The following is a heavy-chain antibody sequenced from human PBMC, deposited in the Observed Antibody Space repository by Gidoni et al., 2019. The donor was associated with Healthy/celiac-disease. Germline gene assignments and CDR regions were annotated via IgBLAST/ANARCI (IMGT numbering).Heavy chain of an antibody. D-gene: IGHD6-13*01. CDR1: GATFSSYA. CDR2: IIPIFGTA. V-gene: IGHV1-69*01. Sequence: QVQLVQSGAEVKKPGSSVKVSCKASGATFSSYAISWVRQAPGQGLEWMGGIIPIFGTANYAQKFKGRVTITADESTSTAYMELSSLRSEDTAVYYCATERLAAAGTGGYFDLWGRGTLVTVSS. J-gene: IGHJ2*01. CDR3: ATERLAAAGTGGYFDL.